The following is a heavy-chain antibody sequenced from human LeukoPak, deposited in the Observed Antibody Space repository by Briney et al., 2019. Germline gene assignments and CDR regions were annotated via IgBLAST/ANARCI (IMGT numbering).Heavy chain of an antibody. D-gene: IGHD1-1*01. CDR1: GFTFSSYG. CDR2: IWYDGSNK. Sequence: GGSLRLSCAASGFTFSSYGMHWVRQAPGKGLEWVAVIWYDGSNKYYADSVKGRFTISRDNSKNTLYLQMNSLRAEDTAVYYCARAGNWNDLDYWGQGTLVTVSS. CDR3: ARAGNWNDLDY. J-gene: IGHJ4*02. V-gene: IGHV3-33*01.